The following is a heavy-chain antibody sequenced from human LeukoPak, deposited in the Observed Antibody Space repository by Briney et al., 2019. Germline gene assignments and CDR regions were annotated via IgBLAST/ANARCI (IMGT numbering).Heavy chain of an antibody. CDR2: IYHSGST. CDR1: GGSISSGGYY. CDR3: ARFLASSGYDAFDI. J-gene: IGHJ3*02. D-gene: IGHD3-22*01. V-gene: IGHV4-30-2*02. Sequence: SQTLSLTCTVSGGSISSGGYYWSWIRQPPGKGLEWIGYIYHSGSTYYNPSLKSRVTISVDRSKNQFSLKLSSVTAADTAVYYCARFLASSGYDAFDIWGQGTMVTVSS.